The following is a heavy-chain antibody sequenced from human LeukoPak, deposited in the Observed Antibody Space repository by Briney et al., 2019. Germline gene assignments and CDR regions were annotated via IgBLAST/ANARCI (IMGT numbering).Heavy chain of an antibody. CDR3: ARRGDRGNHADY. D-gene: IGHD1-14*01. Sequence: ASVKVSCKASGYTFTHYYMHWVRQAPGQGLEWMGRINPSSGSTAYAQKFQDRLPLTRDMSATTLYIELSSLGSEDTAVYYCARRGDRGNHADYWGQETLVTVS. V-gene: IGHV1-46*01. CDR2: INPSSGST. CDR1: GYTFTHYY. J-gene: IGHJ4*02.